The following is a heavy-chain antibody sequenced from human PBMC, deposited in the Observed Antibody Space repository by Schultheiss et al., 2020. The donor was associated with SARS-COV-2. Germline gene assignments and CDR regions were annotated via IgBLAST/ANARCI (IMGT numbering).Heavy chain of an antibody. D-gene: IGHD6-6*01. J-gene: IGHJ3*02. CDR3: ARDQLMGIAARPGAFDI. V-gene: IGHV1-69*13. Sequence: SVKVSCKASGYTFTSYYMHWVRQAPGQGLEWMGGIIPIFGTANYAQKFQGRVTITADESTSTAYMELSSLRSEDTAVYYCARDQLMGIAARPGAFDIWGQGTMVTVSS. CDR1: GYTFTSYY. CDR2: IIPIFGTA.